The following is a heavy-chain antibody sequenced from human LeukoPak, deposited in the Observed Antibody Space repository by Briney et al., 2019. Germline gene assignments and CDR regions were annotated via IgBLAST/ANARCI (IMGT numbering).Heavy chain of an antibody. J-gene: IGHJ4*02. V-gene: IGHV4-30-4*01. D-gene: IGHD2-2*01. Sequence: SETLSLTCTVSGGSISSGDYYWSWIRQPPGKGLEWIGYIYYSGSTYYNPSLKSRVTISVDTSKNQFSLKLSSVTAADTAVYYCARARRPIVVVPSGRYYFDYWGQGTLGTVSS. CDR3: ARARRPIVVVPSGRYYFDY. CDR1: GGSISSGDYY. CDR2: IYYSGST.